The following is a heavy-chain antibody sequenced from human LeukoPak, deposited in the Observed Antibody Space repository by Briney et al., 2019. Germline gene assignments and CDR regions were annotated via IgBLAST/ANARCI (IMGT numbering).Heavy chain of an antibody. CDR1: GFTFSSYA. CDR3: ANKRSGYSSSWGDY. D-gene: IGHD6-13*01. CDR2: ISGSGGST. Sequence: PGGSLRLSCAASGFTFSSYAMSWVRQAPGKGLEWVSAISGSGGSTYYADSVKGRFTISRDNSKNTLYLQMNSLRAEDTAVYYCANKRSGYSSSWGDYWGQGTLVTVSS. J-gene: IGHJ4*02. V-gene: IGHV3-23*01.